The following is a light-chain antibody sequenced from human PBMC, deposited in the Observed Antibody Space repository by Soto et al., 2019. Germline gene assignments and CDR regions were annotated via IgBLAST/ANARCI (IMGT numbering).Light chain of an antibody. J-gene: IGKJ1*01. V-gene: IGKV1-5*01. Sequence: DIHVTQSPPTLSASLGDRVTITCRASQTISTWMAWYQQKPGKAPKLLVYDASTLQSGVASRFSGSGSGTEFTLIISGLQPDDSATYYCHQYNSYFQTFGQGTKVDI. CDR2: DAS. CDR3: HQYNSYFQT. CDR1: QTISTW.